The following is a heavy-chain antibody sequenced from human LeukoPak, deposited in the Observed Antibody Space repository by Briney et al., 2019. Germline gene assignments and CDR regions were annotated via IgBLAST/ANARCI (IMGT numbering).Heavy chain of an antibody. Sequence: PGGSLRLSCAASGFTFSSYSMNWVRQAPGKGLEWVSYISSSSSTIYYADSVKGRFTISRDNAKNSLYLQMNSLRAEDTAVYYCARDDEVGATSFDYWGQGTLVTVSS. D-gene: IGHD1-26*01. J-gene: IGHJ4*02. CDR1: GFTFSSYS. V-gene: IGHV3-48*01. CDR2: ISSSSSTI. CDR3: ARDDEVGATSFDY.